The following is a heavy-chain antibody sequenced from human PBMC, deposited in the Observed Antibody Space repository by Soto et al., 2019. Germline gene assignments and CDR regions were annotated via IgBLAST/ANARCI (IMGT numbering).Heavy chain of an antibody. V-gene: IGHV4-30-2*01. CDR3: ARRITGTTNWFDP. J-gene: IGHJ5*02. D-gene: IGHD1-20*01. CDR2: IYHSGST. Sequence: SETLSLTCAVSGGSISSGGYSWSWIRQPPGKGLEWIGYIYHSGSTYYNPSLKSRVTISVDRSKNQFSLKLSSVTAADTAVYYCARRITGTTNWFDPWGQGTLVNVSS. CDR1: GGSISSGGYS.